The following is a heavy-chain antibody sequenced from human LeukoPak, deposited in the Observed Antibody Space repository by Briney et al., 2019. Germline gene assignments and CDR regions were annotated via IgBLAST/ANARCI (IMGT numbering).Heavy chain of an antibody. D-gene: IGHD5-12*01. CDR1: GGSISSYY. Sequence: SETLSLTCAVSGGSISSYYWSWIRQLPGKGLEWIGYIYYSGNTNYNPSLKSRVTISVDTSKNQFSLMLRSVTAADTAAYYCARDRIVATIGSSGYFDYWGQGTLVTVSS. CDR2: IYYSGNT. V-gene: IGHV4-59*12. CDR3: ARDRIVATIGSSGYFDY. J-gene: IGHJ4*02.